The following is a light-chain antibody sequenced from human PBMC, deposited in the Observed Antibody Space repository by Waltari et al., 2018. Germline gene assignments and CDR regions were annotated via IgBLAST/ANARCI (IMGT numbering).Light chain of an antibody. CDR2: GAS. V-gene: IGKV3-20*01. Sequence: EIVVTQSPGTLSLFPGERATLSCWASHSVTNTYLAWFQQKPGQAPSLLIYGASTRAAGVPDRFSGSGSGTHFTLTISRLEPEDIAMYYCQQYADSPFTFGPGTKVELK. CDR3: QQYADSPFT. J-gene: IGKJ3*01. CDR1: HSVTNTY.